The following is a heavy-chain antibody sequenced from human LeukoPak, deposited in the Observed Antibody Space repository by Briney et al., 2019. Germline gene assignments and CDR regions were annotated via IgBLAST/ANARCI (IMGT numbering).Heavy chain of an antibody. J-gene: IGHJ5*02. Sequence: SETPSLTCTVSGGSISSGGYYWSWIRQHPGKGLEWIGYIYYSGSTYYNPSLKSRVTISVDTSKNQFSLKLSSVTAADTAVYYCAREGVAAAGFDPWGQGTLVTVSS. CDR1: GGSISSGGYY. CDR3: AREGVAAAGFDP. V-gene: IGHV4-31*03. D-gene: IGHD6-13*01. CDR2: IYYSGST.